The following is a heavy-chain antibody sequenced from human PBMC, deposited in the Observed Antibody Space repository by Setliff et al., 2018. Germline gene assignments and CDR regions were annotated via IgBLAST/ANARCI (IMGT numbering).Heavy chain of an antibody. CDR3: ARDLGEWRLDP. J-gene: IGHJ5*02. Sequence: PGGSLRLSCAASGFTFSSYSMDWVRQAPGKGLEWVSYITSSSNTIYYAESVKGRFTISRDNAKNSLYLQLNSLRADDTAVYYCARDLGEWRLDPWGQGTLVTVSS. CDR1: GFTFSSYS. D-gene: IGHD3-3*01. V-gene: IGHV3-48*01. CDR2: ITSSSNTI.